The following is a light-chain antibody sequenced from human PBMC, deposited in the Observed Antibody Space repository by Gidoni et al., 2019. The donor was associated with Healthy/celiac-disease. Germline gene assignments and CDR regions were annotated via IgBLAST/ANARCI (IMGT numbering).Light chain of an antibody. J-gene: IGKJ2*04. CDR2: KAS. CDR1: QSISSW. CDR3: QQYNSYLCS. Sequence: DIQMTQSPSPLSASVGDRVTITCRASQSISSWLAWYQQKPGKAPKLLIYKASSLESGVPSRFSGSGSGTEFTLTISSLQPDGFATYYCQQYNSYLCSFGQGTKLEIK. V-gene: IGKV1-5*03.